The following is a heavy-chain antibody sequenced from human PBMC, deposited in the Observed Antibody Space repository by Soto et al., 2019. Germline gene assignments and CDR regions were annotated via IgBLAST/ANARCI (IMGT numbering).Heavy chain of an antibody. CDR2: ISDDGARI. V-gene: IGHV3-74*01. D-gene: IGHD2-8*01. Sequence: GGSLGLSCVASGFAFDQYLMHWVRQSAVKGLEWVSRISDDGARIDYADFVKGRFTIARDNAKNTLFLQMRSLRGEDTAVYYCKRGPRTTSNGTRAIWGRGARGTVAS. J-gene: IGHJ1*01. CDR1: GFAFDQYL. CDR3: KRGPRTTSNGTRAI.